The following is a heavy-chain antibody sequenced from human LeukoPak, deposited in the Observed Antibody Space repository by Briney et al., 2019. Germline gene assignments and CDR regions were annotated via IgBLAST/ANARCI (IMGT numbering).Heavy chain of an antibody. V-gene: IGHV4-59*01. CDR1: GGSISSYY. CDR2: IYYSGST. D-gene: IGHD3-22*01. Sequence: SETLSLTCTVSGGSISSYYWSWIRQPPGKGLEWIGYIYYSGSTNYNPSLKSRVTISVDTSKNQFSLKLSSVPAADTAVYYCARDRGYYDSSGYSLDYWGQGTLVTVSS. J-gene: IGHJ4*02. CDR3: ARDRGYYDSSGYSLDY.